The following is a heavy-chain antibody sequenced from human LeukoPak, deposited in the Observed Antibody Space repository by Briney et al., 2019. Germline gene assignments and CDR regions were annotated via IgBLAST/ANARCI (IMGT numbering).Heavy chain of an antibody. V-gene: IGHV1-2*02. CDR3: RTDRYGDYGDYIDY. Sequence: ASVSVSFSSSASTFTVYYMHWVRQAPGQGLEWMGWINPNSGGTNYAQKFQGRVTMTRDTSISTAYMELSRLRSDDTAVYYCRTDRYGDYGDYIDYWGQGTLVTVSS. D-gene: IGHD4-17*01. CDR1: ASTFTVYY. CDR2: INPNSGGT. J-gene: IGHJ4*02.